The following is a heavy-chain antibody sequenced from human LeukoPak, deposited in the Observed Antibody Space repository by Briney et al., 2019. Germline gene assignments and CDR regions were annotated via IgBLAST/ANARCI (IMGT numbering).Heavy chain of an antibody. CDR3: ARDRSPGNFDY. CDR1: GFSFSTYS. J-gene: IGHJ4*02. Sequence: GGSLRLSCAASGFSFSTYSMNWVRQAPGKGLEWVSYVSFSSTTIYYADSVKGRFTISRDNAKNSLYLQMNSLRAEDTAVYYCARDRSPGNFDYWGQGTLVTVSS. V-gene: IGHV3-48*04. D-gene: IGHD3-10*01. CDR2: VSFSSTTI.